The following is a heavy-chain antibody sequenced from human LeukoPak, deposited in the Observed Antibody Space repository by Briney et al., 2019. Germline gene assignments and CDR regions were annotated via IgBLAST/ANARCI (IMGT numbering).Heavy chain of an antibody. J-gene: IGHJ4*02. D-gene: IGHD2-15*01. CDR2: IYTSGST. CDR3: ARNGGRGNSYDASFDY. Sequence: SETRSLTCIVSTGSIISYYCSWIRQSAGRGLGWIGRIYTSGSTDYNRSLKSRVPMSVDTSKNQFSRKVSSLTAADSAMYYCARNGGRGNSYDASFDYWGQGTLVTVSS. CDR1: TGSIISYY. V-gene: IGHV4-4*07.